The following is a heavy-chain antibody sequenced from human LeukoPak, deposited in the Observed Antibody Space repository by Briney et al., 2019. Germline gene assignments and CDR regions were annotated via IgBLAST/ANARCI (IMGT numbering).Heavy chain of an antibody. Sequence: GGSLRLSCAASGFTFSSYGMHWVRQAPGKGLEWVAVIWYDGSNKYYADSVKGRFTISRDNAKNSLYLQMNSLRAEDTAVYYCAKSPGYYDSSGYIRTRRYFQHWGQGTLVTVSS. CDR3: AKSPGYYDSSGYIRTRRYFQH. CDR1: GFTFSSYG. CDR2: IWYDGSNK. D-gene: IGHD3-22*01. V-gene: IGHV3-33*03. J-gene: IGHJ1*01.